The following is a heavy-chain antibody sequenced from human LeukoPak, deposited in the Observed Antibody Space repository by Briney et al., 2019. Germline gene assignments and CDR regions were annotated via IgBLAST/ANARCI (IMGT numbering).Heavy chain of an antibody. V-gene: IGHV3-48*03. D-gene: IGHD2-2*01. CDR2: ISSSGSTI. CDR3: AKDRWVLNIVVVPALDY. J-gene: IGHJ4*02. CDR1: GFTFSSYE. Sequence: GGSLRLSCAASGFTFSSYEMNWVRQAPGKGLEWVSYISSSGSTIYYADSVKGRFTISRDNSKNTLYLQMNSLRAEDTAVYYCAKDRWVLNIVVVPALDYWGQGTLVTVSS.